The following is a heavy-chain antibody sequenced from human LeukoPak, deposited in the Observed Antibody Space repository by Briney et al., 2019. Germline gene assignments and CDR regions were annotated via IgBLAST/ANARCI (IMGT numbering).Heavy chain of an antibody. CDR2: ISGSGHDV. J-gene: IGHJ4*02. Sequence: GGSLRLSCAASGFTFSDSYMTWVRQAPGKGVEWVAYISGSGHDVNYSESAKGRFTISRDNSKNTLYLQMNSLRAEDTAVYYCAKSAPLYSSGWYLTYWGQGTLVTVSS. CDR3: AKSAPLYSSGWYLTY. CDR1: GFTFSDSY. V-gene: IGHV3-11*03. D-gene: IGHD6-19*01.